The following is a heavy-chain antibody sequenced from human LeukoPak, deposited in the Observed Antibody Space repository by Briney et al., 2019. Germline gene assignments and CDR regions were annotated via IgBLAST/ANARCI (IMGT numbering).Heavy chain of an antibody. J-gene: IGHJ4*02. CDR1: GFTFSNYA. V-gene: IGHV3-23*01. CDR2: ISGSGDST. D-gene: IGHD3-10*01. Sequence: PGGSLRLSCAASGFTFSNYALNWVRQAPGKGLEWVSSISGSGDSTYYGDSVKGRFTITRDNSKNTLYLQMNSLRAEDTAVYYCAIPQYYYGSGTYQTFDYWGQGTLVTVSS. CDR3: AIPQYYYGSGTYQTFDY.